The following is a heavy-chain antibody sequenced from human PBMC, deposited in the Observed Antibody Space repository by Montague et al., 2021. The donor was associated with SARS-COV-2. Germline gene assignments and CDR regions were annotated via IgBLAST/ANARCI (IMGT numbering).Heavy chain of an antibody. CDR1: GDSVSRNSAA. V-gene: IGHV6-1*01. Sequence: VIPGDSVSRNSAAWNWIRQSPSRGLEWLGRTYYRSKWYNDYAVSVKSRITTNPDTSKNQISLQLNSVTPEDTAVYYCARASASSDYWGQGTLVTVSS. J-gene: IGHJ4*02. CDR3: ARASASSDY. CDR2: TYYRSKWYN.